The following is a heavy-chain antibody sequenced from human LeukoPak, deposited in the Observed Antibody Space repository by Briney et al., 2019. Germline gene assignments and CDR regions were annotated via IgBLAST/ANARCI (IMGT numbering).Heavy chain of an antibody. CDR2: IKQDGSEK. Sequence: GGSLRLSCAASGFTFSYYWINWVRQAPRTGLEWMASIKQDGSEKYYVDTVKVRFTISTDNAKNSLYLHMNTLRAEDASVYYCQRDRGYSTYDCWGQGTLVTVSS. CDR3: QRDRGYSTYDC. D-gene: IGHD6-13*01. CDR1: GFTFSYYW. V-gene: IGHV3-7*01. J-gene: IGHJ4*02.